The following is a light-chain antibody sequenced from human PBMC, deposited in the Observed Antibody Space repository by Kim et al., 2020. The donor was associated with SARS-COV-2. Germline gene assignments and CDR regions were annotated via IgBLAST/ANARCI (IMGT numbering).Light chain of an antibody. CDR1: SSNIRSDT. Sequence: LTQPPSASGTPGQRVTISCSVSSSNIRSDTVDWYQHLPGAAPQLLIYNNNQRPSGVPDRFSASKSGTSASLAISGLQSEDEADYYCAAWDDSLNGPVFGGGTKLTVL. CDR2: NNN. J-gene: IGLJ3*02. CDR3: AAWDDSLNGPV. V-gene: IGLV1-44*01.